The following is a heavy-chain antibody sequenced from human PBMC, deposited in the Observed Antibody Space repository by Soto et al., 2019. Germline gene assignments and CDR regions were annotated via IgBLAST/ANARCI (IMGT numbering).Heavy chain of an antibody. J-gene: IGHJ5*02. CDR1: GYTFTGYY. Sequence: GASVKVSCKASGYTFTGYYMHWVRQAPGQGLEWMGWINPNSGGTNYAQKFQGWVTMTRDTSISTAYMELSRLRSDDTAVYYCARGLANTDIVLVPAAVVNWWFDPWGQGTLVTVSS. D-gene: IGHD2-2*01. CDR2: INPNSGGT. CDR3: ARGLANTDIVLVPAAVVNWWFDP. V-gene: IGHV1-2*04.